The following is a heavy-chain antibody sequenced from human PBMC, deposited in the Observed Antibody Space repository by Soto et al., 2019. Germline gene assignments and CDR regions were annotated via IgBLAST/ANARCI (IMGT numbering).Heavy chain of an antibody. D-gene: IGHD4-4*01. J-gene: IGHJ6*03. V-gene: IGHV5-51*01. CDR2: IYPGDSDT. Sequence: GESLKISCKGSGYSFTSYWIGWVRQMPGKGLEWMGIIYPGDSDTRYSPSFQGQVTISADKSISTAYLQWSSLKASDTAVYYCARGRDSSGLDYYYYYYMDVWGKGTTVTVSS. CDR1: GYSFTSYW. CDR3: ARGRDSSGLDYYYYYYMDV.